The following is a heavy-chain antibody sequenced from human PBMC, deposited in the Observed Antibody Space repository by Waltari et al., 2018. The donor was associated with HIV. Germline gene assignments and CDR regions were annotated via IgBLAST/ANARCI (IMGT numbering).Heavy chain of an antibody. Sequence: EVQLVESGGGLAQPGESLTLKWAISGFTLSNFWMTWVCQAPGKGREWVANINQDGQTTYYVASVKGRFTISRDNAKKSLYLHMNSLRIEDTGTYFCAREGSGSFWNYWGQGTRVTVS. CDR3: AREGSGSFWNY. CDR2: INQDGQTT. J-gene: IGHJ4*02. V-gene: IGHV3-7*01. CDR1: GFTLSNFW. D-gene: IGHD1-26*01.